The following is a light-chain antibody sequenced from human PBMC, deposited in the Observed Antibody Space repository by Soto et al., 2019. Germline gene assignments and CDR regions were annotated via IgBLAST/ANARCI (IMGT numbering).Light chain of an antibody. Sequence: QSALTQPASVSGSPGQSITISCTGTSSDVGGYNYVSWYQQFPGTAPKLLIYRNNQRPSGVPDRFSGSKSGTSASLAISGLQSEDEADYYCAAWDDSLNGWVFGGGTKLTVL. CDR2: RNN. CDR1: SSDVGGYNY. CDR3: AAWDDSLNGWV. V-gene: IGLV1-44*01. J-gene: IGLJ3*02.